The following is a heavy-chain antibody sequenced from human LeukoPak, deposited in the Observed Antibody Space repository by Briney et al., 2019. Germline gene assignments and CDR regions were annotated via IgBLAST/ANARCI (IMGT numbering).Heavy chain of an antibody. D-gene: IGHD5-18*01. J-gene: IGHJ4*02. CDR1: GGSMTTHH. CDR3: TTIKRGNIFGYFDF. CDR2: VFDSGRT. V-gene: IGHV4-59*11. Sequence: PSETLSLTCTVRGGSMTTHHGNWIRQTPGKGLEWIGYVFDSGRTKENPSLKSRVTLSPDTSKNQLSLRLSSVTAADTAVYYCTTIKRGNIFGYFDFWGQGILVTVSS.